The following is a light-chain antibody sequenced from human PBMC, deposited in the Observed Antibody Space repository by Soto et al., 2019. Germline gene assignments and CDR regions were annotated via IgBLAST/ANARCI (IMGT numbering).Light chain of an antibody. V-gene: IGKV3-15*01. CDR1: QSVSSN. CDR3: QQYNNWLQA. Sequence: EIVMTQSPATLSVSPGERATLSCRASQSVSSNLAWYQQKPGQAPRLLIYGASTRAAGIPARFSGSGSGTEFTLTVSSLQSEDFAVYYCQQYNNWLQAFGQGQLLESK. J-gene: IGKJ5*01. CDR2: GAS.